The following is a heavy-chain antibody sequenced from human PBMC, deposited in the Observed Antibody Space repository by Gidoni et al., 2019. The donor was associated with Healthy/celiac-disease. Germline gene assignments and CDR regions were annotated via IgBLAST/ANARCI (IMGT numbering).Heavy chain of an antibody. CDR1: GFTFSSHG. CDR2: IWYDGSNK. CDR3: ARGLFWSGYYSSSNYYYYMDV. D-gene: IGHD3-3*01. V-gene: IGHV3-33*01. Sequence: QVQLVESGGGVVQPGRSLRLSCAASGFTFSSHGMPWVRQAPGKGLEWVAVIWYDGSNKYYADSVKGRFTISRDNSKNTLYLQMNSLRAEDTAVYYCARGLFWSGYYSSSNYYYYMDVWGKATTVTVSS. J-gene: IGHJ6*03.